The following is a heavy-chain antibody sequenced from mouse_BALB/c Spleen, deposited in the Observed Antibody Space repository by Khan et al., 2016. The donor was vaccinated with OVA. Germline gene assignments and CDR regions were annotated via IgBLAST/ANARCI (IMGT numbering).Heavy chain of an antibody. CDR3: ARIAYYYDSEGCAY. D-gene: IGHD1-1*01. Sequence: EVQLVESGGDLVKPGGSLKLSCAASGFTFSTYGMSWVRQTPDKRLEWVATVSSGGHYTYYPDTVQGRFTISRDNAKNTLYLQMSSLKSEDTAMFYCARIAYYYDSEGCAYWGQGTLVTVSA. V-gene: IGHV5-6*01. CDR2: VSSGGHYT. CDR1: GFTFSTYG. J-gene: IGHJ3*01.